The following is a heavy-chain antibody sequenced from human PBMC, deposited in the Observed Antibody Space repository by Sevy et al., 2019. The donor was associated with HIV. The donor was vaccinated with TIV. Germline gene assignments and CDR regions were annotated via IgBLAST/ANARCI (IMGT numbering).Heavy chain of an antibody. CDR1: GGSISSGSYY. CDR2: IYTSGST. D-gene: IGHD3-9*01. V-gene: IGHV4-61*02. CDR3: ARDLRRDYYMDV. J-gene: IGHJ6*03. Sequence: SETLPLTCTVSGGSISSGSYYWSWIRQPAGKGLEWIGRIYTSGSTNYNPSLKSRVTISVDTSKNQFSLKLSSVTAADTAVYYCARDLRRDYYMDVWGKGTTVTVSS.